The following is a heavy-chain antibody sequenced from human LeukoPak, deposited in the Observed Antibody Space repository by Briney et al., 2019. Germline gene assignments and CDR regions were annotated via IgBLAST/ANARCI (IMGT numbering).Heavy chain of an antibody. J-gene: IGHJ3*02. CDR1: GITIRSHW. CDR3: ARGGVPAGFGI. D-gene: IGHD6-19*01. Sequence: GGSLRLSCAASGITIRSHWMFWVRQAPGKGLVWVSHINSDGSSTSYVDSVKGRFTISRDNAKNTLYVQMNSLRAEDTAVYYCARGGVPAGFGIWGQGTMVTVSS. V-gene: IGHV3-74*01. CDR2: INSDGSST.